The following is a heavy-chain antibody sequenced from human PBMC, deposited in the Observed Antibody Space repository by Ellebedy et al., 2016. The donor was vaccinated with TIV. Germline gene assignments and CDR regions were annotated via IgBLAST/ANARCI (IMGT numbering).Heavy chain of an antibody. J-gene: IGHJ4*02. D-gene: IGHD3-16*01. CDR1: GGSFSGYY. CDR3: ARGRTPLLTKPNDFDY. V-gene: IGHV4-34*01. CDR2: INHSENT. Sequence: SETLSLXCAVYGGSFSGYYWSWIRQPPGKGLEWIGEINHSENTNYDPSLKSRVTISVDTSKNQFSLKLTSVTAADTAVYYCARGRTPLLTKPNDFDYWGQGTLVTVSS.